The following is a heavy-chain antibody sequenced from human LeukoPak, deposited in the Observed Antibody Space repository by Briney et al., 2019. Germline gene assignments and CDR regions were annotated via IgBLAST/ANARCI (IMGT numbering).Heavy chain of an antibody. CDR2: IDHSGST. CDR3: ASPIALQPTR. CDR1: GGSFNGYY. D-gene: IGHD1-1*01. J-gene: IGHJ4*02. V-gene: IGHV4-34*01. Sequence: SETLFLTCAVYGGSFNGYYWSWVRQPPGKGLEWIGEIDHSGSTNYNPSLKSRVIISVDTSKKQFSLRLTSVTAADTAVYFCASPIALQPTRWGQGTLVTVSS.